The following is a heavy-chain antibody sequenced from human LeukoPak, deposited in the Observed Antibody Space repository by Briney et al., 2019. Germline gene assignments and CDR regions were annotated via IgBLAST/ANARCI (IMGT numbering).Heavy chain of an antibody. V-gene: IGHV3-30-3*01. CDR2: ISYDGSNK. D-gene: IGHD4-17*01. CDR3: ASVMTTSDFDY. Sequence: GRSLRLSCAASGFTFSSYAMHWVRQAPGKGLEWVAVISYDGSNKYYADSVKGRFTISRDNSKNTLYLQMNSLRAEDTAVYYCASVMTTSDFDYWGQGTLVTVSS. J-gene: IGHJ4*02. CDR1: GFTFSSYA.